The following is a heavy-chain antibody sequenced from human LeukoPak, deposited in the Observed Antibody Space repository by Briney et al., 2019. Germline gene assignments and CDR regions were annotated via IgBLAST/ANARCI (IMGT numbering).Heavy chain of an antibody. CDR1: GYSFTNYW. D-gene: IGHD3-16*01. J-gene: IGHJ3*02. CDR3: ARIWLRAFDI. Sequence: GDPRKISCKGSGYSFTNYWIAWVRQMPGKGLEWMGIIYPDDSDTRYSPSFQGQVTISADKSISTAYLQWSSLKASDTAMYYCARIWLRAFDIWGQGTMVTVSS. CDR2: IYPDDSDT. V-gene: IGHV5-51*01.